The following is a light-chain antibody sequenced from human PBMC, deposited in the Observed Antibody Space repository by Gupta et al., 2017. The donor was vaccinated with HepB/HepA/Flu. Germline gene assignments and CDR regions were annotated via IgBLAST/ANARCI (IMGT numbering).Light chain of an antibody. J-gene: IGLJ3*02. Sequence: QSALTQPHSVSGSPGQSVTISCTGTRSDVGGYNSVSWYQQHPGKAPKLIIYGVTKRPSGVPDRFSGAKSGNKAYLTISGLQAEDEADDSCCSYAASDWLFGGGTKVTVL. CDR1: RSDVGGYNS. CDR2: GVT. V-gene: IGLV2-11*01. CDR3: CSYAASDWL.